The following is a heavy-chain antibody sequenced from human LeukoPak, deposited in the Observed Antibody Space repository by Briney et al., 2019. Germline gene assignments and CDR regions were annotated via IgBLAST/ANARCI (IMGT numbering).Heavy chain of an antibody. CDR2: ISSSGSTI. D-gene: IGHD2-2*01. CDR1: GFTFSDYY. CDR3: ARDPKGYCSSTSCPWDWFDP. V-gene: IGHV3-11*01. Sequence: GGSLRLSCAASGFTFSDYYMSWIRQAPGKGLEWVSYISSSGSTIYYADSVKGRFTISRDNAKNSLYLQMNSLRAEDTAVYYCARDPKGYCSSTSCPWDWFDPWGQGTLVTVSS. J-gene: IGHJ5*02.